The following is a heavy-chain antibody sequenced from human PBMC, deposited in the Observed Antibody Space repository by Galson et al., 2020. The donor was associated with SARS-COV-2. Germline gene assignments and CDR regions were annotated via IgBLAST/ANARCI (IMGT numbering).Heavy chain of an antibody. J-gene: IGHJ3*02. Sequence: SETLSLTCTVSGGSISSHYWSWIRQPPGKGLEWIGYIHYSGSTNYNPSLKSRVTISVDTSKNQFSLKLSSVTAADTAVYYCARVYYDYVWGSYRSPYDAFDIWGQGTMVTVSS. CDR2: IHYSGST. CDR1: GGSISSHY. V-gene: IGHV4-59*11. D-gene: IGHD3-16*02. CDR3: ARVYYDYVWGSYRSPYDAFDI.